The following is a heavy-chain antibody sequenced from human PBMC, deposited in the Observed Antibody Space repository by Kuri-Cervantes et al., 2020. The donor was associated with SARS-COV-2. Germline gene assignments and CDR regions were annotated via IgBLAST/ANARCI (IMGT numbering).Heavy chain of an antibody. J-gene: IGHJ3*02. CDR2: ISYDGSNK. CDR3: ARGYSGSPDAFDI. V-gene: IGHV3-30*07. CDR1: GFTFSSYA. Sequence: GESLKISCAASGFTFSSYAMHWVRQAPGKGLEWVAVISYDGSNKYYADSVKGRFTISRDNSKNSLYLQMNSLRAEDTAVYYCARGYSGSPDAFDIWGQGTMVTVSS. D-gene: IGHD6-6*01.